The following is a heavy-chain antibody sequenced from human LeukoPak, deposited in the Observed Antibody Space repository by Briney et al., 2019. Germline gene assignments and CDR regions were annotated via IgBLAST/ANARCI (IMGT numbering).Heavy chain of an antibody. CDR1: GGSISSTNW. Sequence: SETLSLTCGVSGGSISSTNWWSWVRQPPGQGLEWIGEISLSGVTNYNPSLKSRVTMSLDRSKNQFSLKLRSVTAADTSVYYCARHSRSGYGDYESAFDIWGQGTMVTVSS. CDR3: ARHSRSGYGDYESAFDI. CDR2: ISLSGVT. J-gene: IGHJ3*02. D-gene: IGHD5-12*01. V-gene: IGHV4-4*02.